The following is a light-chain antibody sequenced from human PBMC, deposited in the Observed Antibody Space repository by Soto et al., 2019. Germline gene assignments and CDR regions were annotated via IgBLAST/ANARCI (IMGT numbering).Light chain of an antibody. Sequence: LTQPPSVSGSPGQSVTISCTGTSSDIGVYNRVSWYQQPPGTAPKLMIYEVSNRPSGVPDRFSGSKSGNTASLTISGLQAEDEADYYCSLYRSSTTLVFGTGTKATVL. V-gene: IGLV2-18*01. CDR1: SSDIGVYNR. J-gene: IGLJ1*01. CDR2: EVS. CDR3: SLYRSSTTLV.